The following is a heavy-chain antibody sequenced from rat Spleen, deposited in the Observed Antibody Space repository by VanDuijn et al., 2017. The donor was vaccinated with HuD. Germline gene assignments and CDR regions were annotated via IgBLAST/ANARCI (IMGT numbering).Heavy chain of an antibody. CDR3: ARGFGFYTGDYFDY. V-gene: IGHV2-47*01. J-gene: IGHJ2*01. CDR2: LWGDGST. D-gene: IGHD4-3*01. Sequence: QVQLKESGPGLVQPSQTLSLTCTVSGLSLTSNSVSWIRQPPGKGLEWMGGLWGDGSTDYNSTLKSRLSISRDTSKSQVFLKRNSLQTEDIATYYCARGFGFYTGDYFDYWGQGVMVTVSS. CDR1: GLSLTSNS.